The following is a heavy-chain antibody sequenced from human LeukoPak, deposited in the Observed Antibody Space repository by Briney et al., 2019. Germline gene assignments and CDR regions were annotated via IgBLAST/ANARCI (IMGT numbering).Heavy chain of an antibody. V-gene: IGHV3-30*02. CDR1: GFTFSSYG. Sequence: GGSLRLSCAASGFTFSSYGMHWVRQAPGKGLEWVAFIRYDGSNKYYADSVKGRFTISRDNSKNTLYLQMNSLRAEDTAVYYCAKALRIVGAPLYYYGMDVWGQGTTVTVSS. J-gene: IGHJ6*02. CDR3: AKALRIVGAPLYYYGMDV. D-gene: IGHD1-26*01. CDR2: IRYDGSNK.